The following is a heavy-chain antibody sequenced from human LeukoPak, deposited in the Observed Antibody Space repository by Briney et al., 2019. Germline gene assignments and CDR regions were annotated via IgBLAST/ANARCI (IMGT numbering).Heavy chain of an antibody. V-gene: IGHV6-1*01. Sequence: SPTLSLTFAISGDSVSINSAAWNWIRQSPSRGLEWLGSTYYRSKWYNDYAVSVKSRITINPDTSKNQFSLQLNSVTPEDTAVYYCASGSSGWYDAFDIWGQGTMVTVSS. CDR1: GDSVSINSAA. D-gene: IGHD6-19*01. CDR2: TYYRSKWYN. J-gene: IGHJ3*02. CDR3: ASGSSGWYDAFDI.